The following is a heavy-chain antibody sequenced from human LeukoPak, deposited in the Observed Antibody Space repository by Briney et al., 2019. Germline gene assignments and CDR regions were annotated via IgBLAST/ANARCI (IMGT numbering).Heavy chain of an antibody. Sequence: ASVKVSCKASGYTFTSYYMHWVRQAPGQGLEWMGIINPSGGSTSYAQKFQGRVTMTRDTSTSTVYMELSSLRSEDTAVYYCARLVMSNYYDSSGDNWFDPWGQGTLVTVSS. CDR2: INPSGGST. D-gene: IGHD3-22*01. CDR1: GYTFTSYY. V-gene: IGHV1-46*01. J-gene: IGHJ5*02. CDR3: ARLVMSNYYDSSGDNWFDP.